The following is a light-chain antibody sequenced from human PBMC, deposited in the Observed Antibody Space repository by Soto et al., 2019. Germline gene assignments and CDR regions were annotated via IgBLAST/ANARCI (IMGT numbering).Light chain of an antibody. CDR2: KAS. V-gene: IGKV1-5*03. CDR1: QNIDHW. CDR3: QQYKYYPYT. J-gene: IGKJ2*01. Sequence: DIQMTQSPSTLSASVGDRVTITCRASQNIDHWLAWYQQRPGKAPKLLIYKASSLESGVPSRFSGSGSGTEFTLTISRLEPHDFATYCCQQYKYYPYTFAQGTKLEIK.